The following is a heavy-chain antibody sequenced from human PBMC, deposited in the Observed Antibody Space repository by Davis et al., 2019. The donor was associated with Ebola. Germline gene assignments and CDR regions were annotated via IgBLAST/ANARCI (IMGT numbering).Heavy chain of an antibody. V-gene: IGHV1-69*04. D-gene: IGHD6-13*01. J-gene: IGHJ4*02. Sequence: SVKVSCKASGGTFSDYTFTWVRQAPGQGLEWMGRIIPILGIANYAQKFQGRVTITADKSTSTAYMELSSLRSEDTAVYYCARDTLYLPIAAAGSDPLDYWGQGTLVTVSS. CDR2: IIPILGIA. CDR3: ARDTLYLPIAAAGSDPLDY. CDR1: GGTFSDYT.